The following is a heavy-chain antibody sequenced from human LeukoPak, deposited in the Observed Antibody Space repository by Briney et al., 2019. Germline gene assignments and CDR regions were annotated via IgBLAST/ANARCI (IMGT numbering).Heavy chain of an antibody. CDR3: ARLLAYCGGDCYSGAFDI. D-gene: IGHD2-21*02. V-gene: IGHV1-18*01. CDR1: GYTFTSYG. J-gene: IGHJ3*02. CDR2: ISAYNGNT. Sequence: ASVKVSCKASGYTFTSYGISWVRQAPGQGLEWMGWISAYNGNTNYAQKLQGRVTMTTDTSTSTAYMELSSLRSEDTAVYYCARLLAYCGGDCYSGAFDIWGQGTMVTVSS.